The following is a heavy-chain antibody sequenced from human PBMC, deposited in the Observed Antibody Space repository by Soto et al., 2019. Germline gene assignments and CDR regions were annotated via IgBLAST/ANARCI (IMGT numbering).Heavy chain of an antibody. D-gene: IGHD6-13*01. V-gene: IGHV4-31*03. J-gene: IGHJ5*02. CDR3: ARDRGSSWSHSNWFDP. CDR1: GGSISSGGYY. Sequence: QVQLQESGPGLVKPSQTLSLTCTVSGGSISSGGYYWSWIRQHPGKGLGWIGYIYYSGSTYYNPSLKSRVTISVDTSKNQFSLKLSSVTAADTAVYYCARDRGSSWSHSNWFDPWGQGTLVTVSS. CDR2: IYYSGST.